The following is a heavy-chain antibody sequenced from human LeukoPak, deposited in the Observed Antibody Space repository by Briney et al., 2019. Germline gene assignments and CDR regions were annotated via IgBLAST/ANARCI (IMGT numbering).Heavy chain of an antibody. V-gene: IGHV1-46*01. Sequence: GASVKVSCKASGYTFTSYYMHWVRQAPGQGLEWMGIINPSGGSTSYAQKFQGRVTMTRDTSTSTVYMELSSLRSEDTAVYYCARGDADQIFGVVISSVDYWGQGILVTVSS. J-gene: IGHJ4*02. CDR1: GYTFTSYY. CDR2: INPSGGST. CDR3: ARGDADQIFGVVISSVDY. D-gene: IGHD3-3*01.